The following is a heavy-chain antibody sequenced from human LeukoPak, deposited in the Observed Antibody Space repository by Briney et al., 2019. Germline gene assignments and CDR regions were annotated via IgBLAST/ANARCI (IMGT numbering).Heavy chain of an antibody. CDR3: ASSKRGGGSGY. D-gene: IGHD2-15*01. V-gene: IGHV4-61*02. CDR1: GGSISSDNYY. J-gene: IGHJ4*02. CDR2: IYTSGST. Sequence: SETLSLTCTVSGGSISSDNYYWRWTRQPAGKGLEWIGRIYTSGSTNYNPSLKSRVTISVDTSKNQVALKLSSVTAADTAVYFCASSKRGGGSGYWGQGTLVTVSS.